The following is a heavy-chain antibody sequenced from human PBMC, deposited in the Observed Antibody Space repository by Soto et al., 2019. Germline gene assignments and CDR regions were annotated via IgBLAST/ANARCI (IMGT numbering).Heavy chain of an antibody. D-gene: IGHD3-22*01. CDR3: ARGGSGYTWFNEF. CDR1: GGLFSSYP. V-gene: IGHV1-69*01. Sequence: QEQLVQSGAEVKKPGSSVKVSCKASGGLFSSYPISWVRQVPGQGLEWMGGIIPVFQTAYYTQRFQGRVTITADEAKNTDYMELSSLRSEYTAIYYCARGGSGYTWFNEFWGQGTLVTVSS. J-gene: IGHJ4*02. CDR2: IIPVFQTA.